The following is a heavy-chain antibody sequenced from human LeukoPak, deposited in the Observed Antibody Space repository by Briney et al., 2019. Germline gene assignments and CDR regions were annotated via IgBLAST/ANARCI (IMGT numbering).Heavy chain of an antibody. Sequence: PSETLSLTCAVSGGSISSGGYSWSWIRQPPGKGLGWIGYIYYSGSTYYNPSLKSRVTISVDTSKNQFSLKLSSVTAADTAVYYCARGPHRYSGSHAFDIWGQGTMVTVSS. CDR2: IYYSGST. V-gene: IGHV4-61*08. CDR3: ARGPHRYSGSHAFDI. CDR1: GGSISSGGYS. J-gene: IGHJ3*02. D-gene: IGHD1-26*01.